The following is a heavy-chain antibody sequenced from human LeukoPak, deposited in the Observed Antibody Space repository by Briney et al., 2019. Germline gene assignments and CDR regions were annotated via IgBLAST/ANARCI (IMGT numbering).Heavy chain of an antibody. CDR1: AFSVSENN. CDR2: ISGSSSTI. J-gene: IGHJ4*02. D-gene: IGHD3-22*01. V-gene: IGHV3-11*04. Sequence: GGSLRLSCAASAFSVSENNLRWIRQAPGQGLEWVSYISGSSSTIYYADSVKGRFTISRDNAKNSLYLQMNSLRDEDTAVYYCARDRSPYDSSGYYLDYWGQGTLVTVSS. CDR3: ARDRSPYDSSGYYLDY.